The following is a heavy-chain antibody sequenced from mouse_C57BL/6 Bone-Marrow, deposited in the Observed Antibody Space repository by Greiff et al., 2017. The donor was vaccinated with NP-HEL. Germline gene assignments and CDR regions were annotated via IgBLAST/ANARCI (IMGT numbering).Heavy chain of an antibody. V-gene: IGHV3-8*01. J-gene: IGHJ4*01. Sequence: EVKLMESGPGLAKPSQTLSLTCSVTGYSITSDYWNWIRKFPGNKLEYMGYISYSGSTYYNPSLKSRISITRDTSKNQYYLQLNSVTTEDTATYYCARCENYYGSSNYAMDYWGQGTSVTVSS. CDR3: ARCENYYGSSNYAMDY. CDR1: GYSITSDY. D-gene: IGHD1-1*01. CDR2: ISYSGST.